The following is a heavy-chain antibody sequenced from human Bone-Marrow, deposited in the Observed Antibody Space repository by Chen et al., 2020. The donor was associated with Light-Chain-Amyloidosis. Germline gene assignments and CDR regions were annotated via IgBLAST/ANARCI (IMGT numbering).Heavy chain of an antibody. J-gene: IGHJ2*01. CDR3: ARDTLGTDWYFDL. CDR2: ITDNGGTT. V-gene: IGHV3-64*01. CDR1: GSTFSTYA. Sequence: EVKLVESGGGLVRPGGSLRLSCAASGSTFSTYAMPWVRQATGKGMEYVSAITDNGGTTYYANSVKGRFTISRDNSKNTLYLQMGSLRVEDMAVYYCARDTLGTDWYFDLWGRGTLVTVSS. D-gene: IGHD1-26*01.